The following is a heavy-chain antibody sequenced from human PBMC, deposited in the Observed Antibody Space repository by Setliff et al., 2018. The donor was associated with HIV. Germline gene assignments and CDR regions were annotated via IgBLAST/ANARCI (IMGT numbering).Heavy chain of an antibody. CDR1: GFTVSSNF. D-gene: IGHD6-13*01. V-gene: IGHV3-53*01. Sequence: ETLSLSCAASGFTVSSNFMTWVRQAPGKGLEWVSVINNSGTTKYADSVKGRFTISRDNSKNTVFLQMNSLRADDTAVHYCARDRQIAAAGRSNYYYGMDVWGQGTTVTVSS. CDR3: ARDRQIAAAGRSNYYYGMDV. J-gene: IGHJ6*02. CDR2: INNSGTT.